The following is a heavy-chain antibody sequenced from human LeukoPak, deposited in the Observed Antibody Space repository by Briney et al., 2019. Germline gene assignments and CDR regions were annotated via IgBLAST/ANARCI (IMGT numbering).Heavy chain of an antibody. J-gene: IGHJ4*02. CDR3: ARHPELERRTYYFDY. CDR2: IYYRGST. CDR1: GGSISSSSYY. D-gene: IGHD1-1*01. V-gene: IGHV4-39*01. Sequence: SETLSLTCTVSGGSISSSSYYWGWIRQPPGKGLEWIGSIYYRGSTYYNPSLKSRVTTSADTSKNQFSLKLSSVTAADTAVYYCARHPELERRTYYFDYWGQGTPVTVSS.